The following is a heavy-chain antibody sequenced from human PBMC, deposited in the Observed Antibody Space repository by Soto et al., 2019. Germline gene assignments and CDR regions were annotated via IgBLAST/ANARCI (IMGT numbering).Heavy chain of an antibody. CDR1: GYTFTNYG. V-gene: IGHV1-18*01. CDR3: AKDSSGYSLGDDAFDV. Sequence: QVQLVQSGAGVKKPGASVKVSCKASGYTFTNYGLTWVRQAPGQGLEWMGWVSTFNDNRNYAQKLQGRVTLTTDTSTNTAYMELRSLRSDDTAVYYCAKDSSGYSLGDDAFDVWGQGTMVIVSS. CDR2: VSTFNDNR. D-gene: IGHD3-22*01. J-gene: IGHJ3*01.